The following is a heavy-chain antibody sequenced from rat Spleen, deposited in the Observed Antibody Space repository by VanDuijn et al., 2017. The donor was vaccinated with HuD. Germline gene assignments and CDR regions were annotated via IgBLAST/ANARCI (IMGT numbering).Heavy chain of an antibody. J-gene: IGHJ2*01. V-gene: IGHV2S8*01. D-gene: IGHD1-1*01. CDR3: ARRNYINFDY. Sequence: QVQLKESGPGLVQPSQTLSLTCTVSGFSLTSNGVSWVRQPPGKGLEWIAAISSGGSTYYNSAIKSRLSISRDASKSQVFLKMNSLQTEDTAMYFCARRNYINFDYWGQGVMVTVSS. CDR2: ISSGGST. CDR1: GFSLTSNG.